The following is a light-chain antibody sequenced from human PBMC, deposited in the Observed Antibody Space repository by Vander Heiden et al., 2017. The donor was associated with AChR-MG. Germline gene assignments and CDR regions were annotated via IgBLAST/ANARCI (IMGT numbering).Light chain of an antibody. J-gene: IGLJ3*02. Sequence: QSVLTQPPSVSGAPGQRVTISCTGSSSNIGAANDVHWYQQLPGTAPKLLIYGSFNRPSGVPDRFSGSKSGTSASLAITGLQAEDEADYYCQSYDSSLSGSWVFGGGTKLTVL. CDR3: QSYDSSLSGSWV. V-gene: IGLV1-40*01. CDR1: SSNIGAAND. CDR2: GSF.